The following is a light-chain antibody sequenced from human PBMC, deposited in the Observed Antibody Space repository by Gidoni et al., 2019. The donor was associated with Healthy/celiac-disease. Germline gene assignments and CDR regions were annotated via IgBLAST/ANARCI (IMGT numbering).Light chain of an antibody. CDR1: QSIRSY. V-gene: IGKV1-39*01. CDR3: QQSYSTPWT. CDR2: AAS. J-gene: IGKJ2*02. Sequence: DIQMTQSPSSLSASVGDRVTITCLASQSIRSYLNWYQQKPGKAPKLLIYAASSLQSGVPSRFSGSGSGTDFTLTISSLQPEDFATYYCQQSYSTPWTFXXXTKLEIK.